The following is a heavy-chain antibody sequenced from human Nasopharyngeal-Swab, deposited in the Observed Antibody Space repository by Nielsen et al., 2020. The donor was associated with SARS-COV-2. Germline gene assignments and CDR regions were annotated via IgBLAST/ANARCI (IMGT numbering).Heavy chain of an antibody. CDR1: GGTFSSYA. CDR2: IIPIFGTA. CDR3: AVYEWDSSMETND. J-gene: IGHJ4*02. Sequence: SVKVSCKASGGTFSSYAISWVRQAPGQGLEWMGGIIPIFGTANYAQKFQGRVTITADKSTSTAYMELSSLRSEDTAVYYCAVYEWDSSMETNDWGQGTLVTVSS. D-gene: IGHD6-19*01. V-gene: IGHV1-69*06.